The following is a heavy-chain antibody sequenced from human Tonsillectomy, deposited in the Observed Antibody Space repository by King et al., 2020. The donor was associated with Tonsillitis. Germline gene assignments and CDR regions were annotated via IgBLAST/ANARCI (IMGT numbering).Heavy chain of an antibody. CDR1: GFTFSSYW. V-gene: IGHV3-7*01. D-gene: IGHD3-22*01. CDR3: ASDRQSSGYYYDSSGYHGAFDI. Sequence: VQLVESGGGLVQPGGSLRLSCAASGFTFSSYWMSWVRQAPGKGLEWVANIKQDGREKYYVDSVKGRFTISRDNAKNSLYLQMNSLRAEDTSVYYCASDRQSSGYYYDSSGYHGAFDIWGQGTMVTVSS. J-gene: IGHJ3*02. CDR2: IKQDGREK.